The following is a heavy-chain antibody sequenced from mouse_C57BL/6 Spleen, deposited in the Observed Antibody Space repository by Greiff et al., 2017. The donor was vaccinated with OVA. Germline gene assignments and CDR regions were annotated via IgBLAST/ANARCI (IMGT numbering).Heavy chain of an antibody. CDR3: TRKRRYYGSSYGFDY. CDR2: IDPETGGT. J-gene: IGHJ2*01. Sequence: VQLQQSGAELVRPGASVTLSCKASGYTFTDYEMHWVKQTPVHGLEWIGAIDPETGGTAYNQKFKGKAILTADKSSSTAYMELRSLTSEDSAVYYCTRKRRYYGSSYGFDYWGQGTTLTVSS. CDR1: GYTFTDYE. V-gene: IGHV1-15*01. D-gene: IGHD1-1*01.